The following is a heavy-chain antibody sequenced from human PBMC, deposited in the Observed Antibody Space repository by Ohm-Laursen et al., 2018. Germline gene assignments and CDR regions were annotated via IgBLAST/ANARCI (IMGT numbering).Heavy chain of an antibody. CDR2: IYTSGST. CDR3: ARGGIAVALDY. Sequence: TLSLTCTVSGGSISSYYWSWIRQPAGKGLEWIGRIYTSGSTNYNPSLKSRVTMSVDTSKKQFSLNLSSVTAADTAVYYCARGGIAVALDYWGQGTLVTVSS. CDR1: GGSISSYY. D-gene: IGHD6-19*01. V-gene: IGHV4-4*07. J-gene: IGHJ4*02.